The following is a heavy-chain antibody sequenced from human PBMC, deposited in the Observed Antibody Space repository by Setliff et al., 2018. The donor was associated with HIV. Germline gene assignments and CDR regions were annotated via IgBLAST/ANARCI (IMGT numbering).Heavy chain of an antibody. CDR2: IYYTGST. CDR1: GASISSSSHH. V-gene: IGHV4-39*01. CDR3: ARIVRWELVATSTFYYYYMDV. D-gene: IGHD1-26*01. Sequence: SETLSLTCTVSGASISSSSHHWAWIRQPPGKGLEYIGNIYYTGSTHHNPSLESRVATSVDTSKNQFSLKLSSVTAADTAVYYCARIVRWELVATSTFYYYYMDVWGKGTTVTVSS. J-gene: IGHJ6*03.